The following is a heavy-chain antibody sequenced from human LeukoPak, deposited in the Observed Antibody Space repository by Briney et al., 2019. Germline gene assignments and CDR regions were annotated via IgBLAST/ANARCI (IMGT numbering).Heavy chain of an antibody. CDR1: GYTFTGYY. Sequence: ASVKVSCKASGYTFTGYYMHWVRQAPGQGLEWMGWMNPNSGHTGYTQKFQGRVTMTRDTSIGTAYMELSSLKSEDTAVYYCVRVQSGSYARYGMDVWGQGTTVTVSS. J-gene: IGHJ6*02. D-gene: IGHD1-26*01. CDR2: MNPNSGHT. V-gene: IGHV1-8*02. CDR3: VRVQSGSYARYGMDV.